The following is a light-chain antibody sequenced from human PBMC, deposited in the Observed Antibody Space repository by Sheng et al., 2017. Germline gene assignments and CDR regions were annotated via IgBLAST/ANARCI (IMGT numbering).Light chain of an antibody. Sequence: QLVLTQSPSASASLGASVKLTCTLSSGHSKYAIAWHQQQPXKGPRYLMKIDSDGSHFKGAGISDRFSGSSSGAERYLTISSLQSEDESDYYCQTWGTGVVVFGGGTKLTVL. CDR3: QTWGTGVVV. J-gene: IGLJ3*02. V-gene: IGLV4-69*01. CDR1: SGHSKYA. CDR2: IDSDGSH.